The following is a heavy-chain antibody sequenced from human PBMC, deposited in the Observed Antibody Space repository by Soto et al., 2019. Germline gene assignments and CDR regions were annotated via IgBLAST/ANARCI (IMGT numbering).Heavy chain of an antibody. V-gene: IGHV4-31*03. D-gene: IGHD6-13*01. J-gene: IGHJ1*01. Sequence: SETLSLTCTVSGGSISSGGYYWSWIRQHPGKGLEWIGYIYYSGSTYYNPSLKSRVTISVDTSKNQFSLKLSSVTAADTAVYYCARVDFIAAAGLNWGQGTLVTVSS. CDR2: IYYSGST. CDR1: GGSISSGGYY. CDR3: ARVDFIAAAGLN.